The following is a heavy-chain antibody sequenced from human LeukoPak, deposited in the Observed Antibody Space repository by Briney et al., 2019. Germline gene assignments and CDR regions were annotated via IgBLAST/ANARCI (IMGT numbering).Heavy chain of an antibody. CDR3: AKGPQLGSAYHPDY. CDR2: ISGSGGST. Sequence: GGSLRLSCAASGFTFSSYAMRWVRQAPGKGLEWVSAISGSGGSTYYADSVKGRFTISRDNSKNTLYLQMNSLRAEDTAVYYCAKGPQLGSAYHPDYWGQGTLVTVSS. CDR1: GFTFSSYA. J-gene: IGHJ4*02. V-gene: IGHV3-23*01. D-gene: IGHD3-16*01.